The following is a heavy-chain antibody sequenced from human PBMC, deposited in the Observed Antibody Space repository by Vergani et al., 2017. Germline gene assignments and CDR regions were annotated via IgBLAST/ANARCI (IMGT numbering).Heavy chain of an antibody. CDR1: GFTCVAYA. CDR3: AKGYCSSTSCYLDP. J-gene: IGHJ5*02. V-gene: IGHV3-9*01. D-gene: IGHD2-2*01. CDR2: ISWNSGSI. Sequence: EVQLVEPGGGLVQPGRSLRLSCAAPGFTCVAYAMHWVVQAPGRGLEWVSGISWNSGSIGYADSVKGRFTISRDNAKNSLYLQMNSLRAEDTALYYCAKGYCSSTSCYLDPWGQGTLVTVSS.